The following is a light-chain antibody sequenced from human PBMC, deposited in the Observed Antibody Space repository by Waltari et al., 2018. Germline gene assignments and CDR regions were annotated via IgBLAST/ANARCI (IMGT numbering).Light chain of an antibody. Sequence: QSVLTQPPSASGTPGQRVTISCSGSISNIGSNYVYWCLQFPGTAPRLIMSRNNQRPSGVPDRFSGSKSGTSASLAISGLRSEDEADYYCATWDDSLRGHVLFGGATKLTVL. V-gene: IGLV1-47*01. CDR1: ISNIGSNY. J-gene: IGLJ2*01. CDR3: ATWDDSLRGHVL. CDR2: RNN.